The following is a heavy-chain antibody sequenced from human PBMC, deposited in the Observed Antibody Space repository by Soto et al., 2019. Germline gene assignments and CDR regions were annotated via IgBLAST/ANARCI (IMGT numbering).Heavy chain of an antibody. D-gene: IGHD1-1*01. V-gene: IGHV4-30-4*01. Sequence: SETLSLTCTVSGDPISSADYYWSWIRQTPGKGLEWSGHIFYSGTTYYNPSLKSRLTISVDTSKNHFSLRLTSVTAADTAVYYCARDLWVEPELYYYGMDVWGQGTTVTVSS. CDR1: GDPISSADYY. CDR3: ARDLWVEPELYYYGMDV. J-gene: IGHJ6*02. CDR2: IFYSGTT.